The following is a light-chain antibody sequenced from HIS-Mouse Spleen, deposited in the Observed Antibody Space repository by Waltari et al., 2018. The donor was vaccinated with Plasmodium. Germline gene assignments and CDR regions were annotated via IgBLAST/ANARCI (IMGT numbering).Light chain of an antibody. CDR3: QQYGSSGT. J-gene: IGKJ1*01. V-gene: IGKV3-20*01. CDR1: QSVSSSY. CDR2: GAS. Sequence: EIVLTQSPGTLSLSPGDRATLSCRASQSVSSSYLSWYQQKPGQAPRLLIYGASSRATGIPDRLSGSGSGTDFTLTISRLEPEDFAVYYCQQYGSSGTFGQGTKVEIK.